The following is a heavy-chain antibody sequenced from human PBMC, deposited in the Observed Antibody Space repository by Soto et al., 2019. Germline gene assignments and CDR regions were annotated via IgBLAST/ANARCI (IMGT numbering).Heavy chain of an antibody. CDR1: GITCSDAY. CDR3: AREISYVFGVHLYYGMDV. D-gene: IGHD3-16*01. CDR2: VRGRGSRE. V-gene: IGHV3-11*01. Sequence: PGGPLSLSSADPGITCSDAYSAWIRQAPGRGLEIVAHVRGRGSREDFGDAVKGRFSIFRANPQNLMFLQMFFLRAEHRAGYYCAREISYVFGVHLYYGMDVLGQGTAVTDS. J-gene: IGHJ6*02.